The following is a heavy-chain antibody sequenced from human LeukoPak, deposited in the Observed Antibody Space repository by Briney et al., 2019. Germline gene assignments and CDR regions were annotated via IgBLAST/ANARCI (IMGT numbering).Heavy chain of an antibody. D-gene: IGHD2-2*01. J-gene: IGHJ4*02. CDR2: MYYSGRT. V-gene: IGHV4-61*01. Sequence: SETLSLTCTVSGGSVSSGSYYWSWIRQPPGKGLEWIGYMYYSGRTNYNPSLKSRVTISVDTSKNQFSLNLSSVTAADTAVYYCATIDNVGKKKYHFDFWGQGTLVTVSS. CDR1: GGSVSSGSYY. CDR3: ATIDNVGKKKYHFDF.